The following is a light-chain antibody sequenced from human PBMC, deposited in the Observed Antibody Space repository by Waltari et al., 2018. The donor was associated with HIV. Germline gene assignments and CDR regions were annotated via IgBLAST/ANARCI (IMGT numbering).Light chain of an antibody. V-gene: IGLV2-14*01. CDR2: EFS. CDR1: SSDIGGYQY. Sequence: QSALTQPASVSGSPGQSITISCTGTSSDIGGYQYVSWFQQHPDKAPKLIIYEFSNRPSEISNRFSGSKSGNTASLTISELQAEDEADYYCSSFTGTTALVFGGGTKLTVL. J-gene: IGLJ3*02. CDR3: SSFTGTTALV.